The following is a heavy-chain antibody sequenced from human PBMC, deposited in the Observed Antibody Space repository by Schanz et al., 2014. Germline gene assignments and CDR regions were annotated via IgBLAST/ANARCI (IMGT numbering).Heavy chain of an antibody. J-gene: IGHJ5*02. Sequence: EVKLVESGGAVVRPGGSLRLSCAASGFTFEDYTIHWVRQRLGKGLEWVGRISWHGDDTDYADSVKDRFTISRDNSKNTLYLQMDPLRVEDTAMFYCARDMTIAPAWGQGTLVTVSS. CDR3: ARDMTIAPA. D-gene: IGHD6-13*01. V-gene: IGHV3-43*01. CDR2: ISWHGDDT. CDR1: GFTFEDYT.